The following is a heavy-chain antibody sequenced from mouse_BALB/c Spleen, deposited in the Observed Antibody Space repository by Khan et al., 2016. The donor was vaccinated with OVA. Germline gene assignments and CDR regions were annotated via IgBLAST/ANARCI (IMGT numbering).Heavy chain of an antibody. D-gene: IGHD2-14*01. CDR2: MIYTGYT. V-gene: IGHV3-8*02. J-gene: IGHJ3*01. CDR1: GDSITSGY. Sequence: EVKLEESGPSLVKPSQTLSLTCSVTGDSITSGYWSWIRKFPGNKLEYMGYMIYTGYTDYNPSLNSRLAITRHTSKNQYYLQLNSVTTEDTATYYCARSTYRDAFAYWGQGTLVTVSA. CDR3: ARSTYRDAFAY.